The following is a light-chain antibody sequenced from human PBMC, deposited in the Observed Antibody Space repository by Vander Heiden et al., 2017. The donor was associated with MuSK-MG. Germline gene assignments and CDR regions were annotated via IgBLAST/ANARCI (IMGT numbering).Light chain of an antibody. CDR3: RQTQQIPRT. Sequence: IVIIQSPLSLPVIPGEPTSIPCRSSQTLLHSNGNTFLAAYLRKPCQSPQLFIFLGTNRAAGGPDRLSGSGAGTDFTLKISRVEAEDVGVDYCRQTQQIPRTFGQGTKVEIK. CDR2: LGT. CDR1: QTLLHSNGNTF. V-gene: IGKV2-28*01. J-gene: IGKJ1*01.